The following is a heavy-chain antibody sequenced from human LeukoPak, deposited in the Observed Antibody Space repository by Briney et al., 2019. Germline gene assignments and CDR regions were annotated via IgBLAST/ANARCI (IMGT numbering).Heavy chain of an antibody. V-gene: IGHV4-59*08. J-gene: IGHJ4*02. CDR1: GGSISSYY. Sequence: SETLSLTCTVSGGSISSYYWSWIRQPPGKGLEWIGYIYYSGSTNYNPSLKSRVTISVDTSKNQFSLKLGSVTAADTAVYYCARHGWELNFDYWGQGTLVTVSS. D-gene: IGHD1-26*01. CDR3: ARHGWELNFDY. CDR2: IYYSGST.